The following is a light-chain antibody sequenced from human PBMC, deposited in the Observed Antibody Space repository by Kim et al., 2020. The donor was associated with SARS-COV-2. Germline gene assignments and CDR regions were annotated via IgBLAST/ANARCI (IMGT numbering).Light chain of an antibody. CDR2: KAS. CDR3: QQYSSYSWT. J-gene: IGKJ1*01. V-gene: IGKV1-5*03. Sequence: DIEMTQSPSTLSASVGDRVTITCRASQSISAWLAWYQHKPGKAPNLLIYKASSLQSGVPSRFSGSGSGTEFTLTISSLQPDDFATYYCQQYSSYSWTSGQGTKVEIK. CDR1: QSISAW.